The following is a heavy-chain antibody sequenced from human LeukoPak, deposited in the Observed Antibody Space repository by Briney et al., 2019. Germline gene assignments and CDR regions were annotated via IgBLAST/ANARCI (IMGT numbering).Heavy chain of an antibody. Sequence: ASVKVSCTASGYTFTSYGISWVRQAPGQGLEWMGWISAYNGNTNYAQKLQGRVTMTTDTSTSTAYMELRSLRSDDTAVYYCARAPENYYDSSGYRHWGQGTLVTVSS. CDR2: ISAYNGNT. D-gene: IGHD3-22*01. CDR1: GYTFTSYG. CDR3: ARAPENYYDSSGYRH. J-gene: IGHJ4*02. V-gene: IGHV1-18*01.